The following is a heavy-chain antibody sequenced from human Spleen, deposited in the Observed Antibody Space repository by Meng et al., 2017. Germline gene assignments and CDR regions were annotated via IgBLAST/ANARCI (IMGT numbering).Heavy chain of an antibody. CDR3: ARGPTTMAHDFDY. J-gene: IGHJ4*02. CDR1: GGAFSDYH. Sequence: QVQLQMRGAGLFKPSETLSLTFVVSGGAFSDYHWSWLRQPPGKGLEWIVEINHSGSTNYNPSLESRATISVDTSQNNLSLKLSSATAADSAVYYCARGPTTMAHDFDYWGQGTLVTVSS. V-gene: IGHV4-34*01. CDR2: INHSGST. D-gene: IGHD4-11*01.